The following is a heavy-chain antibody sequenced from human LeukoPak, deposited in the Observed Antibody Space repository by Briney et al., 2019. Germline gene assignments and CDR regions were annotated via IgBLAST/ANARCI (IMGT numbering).Heavy chain of an antibody. D-gene: IGHD2-8*02. Sequence: PGGSLRLSCAGTGLFFSDVWMNWFRQAPGKGLEWVANIEKDGSEKNYVDSVNGRFTISRDNAKNSLHLEMNSLRGEDTAVYYCAAGYGWLTDFWGQGTLVTVSS. CDR3: AAGYGWLTDF. V-gene: IGHV3-7*01. CDR1: GLFFSDVW. CDR2: IEKDGSEK. J-gene: IGHJ4*02.